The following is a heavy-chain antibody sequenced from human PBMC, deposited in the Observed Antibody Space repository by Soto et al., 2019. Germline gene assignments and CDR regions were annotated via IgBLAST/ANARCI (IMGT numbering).Heavy chain of an antibody. D-gene: IGHD3-10*01. CDR1: GGSFSGYY. V-gene: IGHV4-34*01. J-gene: IGHJ4*02. CDR3: AREGGSGRYRDGY. CDR2: INHSGST. Sequence: QVQLQQWGAGLLKPSETLSLTCAVYGGSFSGYYWSWIRQPPGKGLEWIGEINHSGSTNYNPSLKSRVTISVDTSKNQFSLKLSSVTAADTAVYYCAREGGSGRYRDGYWGQGTLVTVSS.